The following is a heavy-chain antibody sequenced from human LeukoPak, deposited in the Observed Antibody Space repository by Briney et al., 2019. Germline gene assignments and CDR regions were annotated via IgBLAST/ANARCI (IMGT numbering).Heavy chain of an antibody. D-gene: IGHD5-24*01. J-gene: IGHJ4*02. CDR2: IGHDSRDI. Sequence: GGSLRLSCAASGFTFSIYGMNWVRQAPGKGPEWVSYIGHDSRDIFYVDSVKGRFTMSRDNAKNSLYLQMNSLRGEDTAVYYCARASRHGYDYWGQGTLVTVSS. CDR3: ARASRHGYDY. V-gene: IGHV3-21*01. CDR1: GFTFSIYG.